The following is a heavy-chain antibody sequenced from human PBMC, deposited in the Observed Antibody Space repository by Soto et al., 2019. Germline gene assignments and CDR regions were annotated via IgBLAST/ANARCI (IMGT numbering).Heavy chain of an antibody. V-gene: IGHV1-69*13. D-gene: IGHD1-20*01. CDR2: IIPKFGTT. CDR1: GDTFSSYG. CDR3: ARASGRGLYNWFDP. Sequence: SVKVSCKASGDTFSSYGISWVRQAPGQGLEFMGGIIPKFGTTNYAQKFRGRVTITADESTSTAYMEVSSLRSEDTAVYYCARASGRGLYNWFDPWGQGTLVTVSS. J-gene: IGHJ5*02.